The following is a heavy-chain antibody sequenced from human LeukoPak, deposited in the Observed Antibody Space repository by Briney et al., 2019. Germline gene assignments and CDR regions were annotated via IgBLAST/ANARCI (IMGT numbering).Heavy chain of an antibody. V-gene: IGHV3-21*01. Sequence: GGSLRLSCAASGFTFSSYSMNWVRQAPGKGLEWVSAISGDSRYIYYADSVRGRFTISRDNAENSLYLQMHSLRVGDTAVYYCARAPTVLVGYCSSSSCQADYWGQGTLVTVSS. CDR1: GFTFSSYS. CDR2: ISGDSRYI. CDR3: ARAPTVLVGYCSSSSCQADY. D-gene: IGHD2-2*01. J-gene: IGHJ4*02.